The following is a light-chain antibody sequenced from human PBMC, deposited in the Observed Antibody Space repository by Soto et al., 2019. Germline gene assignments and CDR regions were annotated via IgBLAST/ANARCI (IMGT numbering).Light chain of an antibody. Sequence: DILMTQSPSSVSAAVGDRVIIACRASQHISTWLAWSQQKPEEAPKLLIFAASRLQSGVPSRFSGSGSGTDFTLTINGLQPEDFATYYCQQADSFPLTFGGGTKVEVK. CDR3: QQADSFPLT. CDR2: AAS. J-gene: IGKJ4*01. CDR1: QHISTW. V-gene: IGKV1D-12*01.